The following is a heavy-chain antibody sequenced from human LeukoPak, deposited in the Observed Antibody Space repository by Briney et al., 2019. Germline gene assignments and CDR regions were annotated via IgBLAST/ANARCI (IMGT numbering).Heavy chain of an antibody. CDR2: INPNSGGI. D-gene: IGHD3-22*01. Sequence: ASVKVSCKASGYTFTGYYMHWVRQAPGQGLEWMGRINPNSGGINYAQKLQGRVTMTRDTSISTAYVELSRLRSDDTAVYYCANLGDSSGYYRDFDYWGQGTLVTVSS. CDR3: ANLGDSSGYYRDFDY. J-gene: IGHJ4*02. V-gene: IGHV1-2*06. CDR1: GYTFTGYY.